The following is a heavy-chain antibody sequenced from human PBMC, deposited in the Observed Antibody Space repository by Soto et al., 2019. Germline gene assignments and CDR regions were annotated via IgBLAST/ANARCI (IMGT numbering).Heavy chain of an antibody. J-gene: IGHJ6*02. CDR1: GGSISIGGNY. D-gene: IGHD3-3*01. V-gene: IGHV4-31*03. CDR3: ARDRFVYLIRSYYYYGMDV. CDR2: IYYSGST. Sequence: PSETLSLTCTVSGGSISIGGNYWRCIRQHPGKGLEGIGYIYYSGSTYYNPSLKSRVTISVDTSKNQFSLKLSSVTAADTAVYYCARDRFVYLIRSYYYYGMDVWGQGTTVTVSS.